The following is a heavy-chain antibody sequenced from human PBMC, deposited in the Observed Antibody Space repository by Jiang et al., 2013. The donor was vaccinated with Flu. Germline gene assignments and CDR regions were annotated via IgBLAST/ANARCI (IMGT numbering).Heavy chain of an antibody. CDR1: SITSYY. CDR2: IYSSGNA. V-gene: IGHV4-4*07. J-gene: IGHJ4*02. CDR3: ARESYGDFHFDF. Sequence: SITSYYWMWIRQAAGKGLEWIGRIYSSGNANYNPSLKSRVTMSVDTSKNQFSLNLTSVTAADTAVYYCARESYGDFHFDFWGQGTLVTVSS. D-gene: IGHD4-17*01.